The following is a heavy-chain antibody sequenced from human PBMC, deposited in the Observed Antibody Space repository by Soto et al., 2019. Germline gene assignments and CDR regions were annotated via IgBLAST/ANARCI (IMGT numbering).Heavy chain of an antibody. CDR1: GYTLTELS. J-gene: IGHJ6*02. V-gene: IGHV1-24*01. CDR3: ATCKAARYYYGMDV. CDR2: FDPEDGET. D-gene: IGHD6-6*01. Sequence: ASVKVSCKVSGYTLTELSMHWLRQAPGKGLEWMGGFDPEDGETIYAQKFQGRVTMTEDTSTDTAYMELSSLRSEDTAVYYCATCKAARYYYGMDVWGQGTTVTVSS.